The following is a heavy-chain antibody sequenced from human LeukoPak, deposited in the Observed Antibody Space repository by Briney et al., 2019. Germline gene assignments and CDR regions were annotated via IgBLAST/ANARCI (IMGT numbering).Heavy chain of an antibody. J-gene: IGHJ4*02. Sequence: GGSLRLSCAASGFTFSSYAMSWVRQAPGKGLEWVSALSGSGGSTYYADSVKGRFTISRDNSKNTLYLQMNSLRAEDTSVYYCAKDPSMLVVVIPDCWGQGSLVTVPS. CDR1: GFTFSSYA. CDR3: AKDPSMLVVVIPDC. CDR2: LSGSGGST. V-gene: IGHV3-23*01. D-gene: IGHD3-22*01.